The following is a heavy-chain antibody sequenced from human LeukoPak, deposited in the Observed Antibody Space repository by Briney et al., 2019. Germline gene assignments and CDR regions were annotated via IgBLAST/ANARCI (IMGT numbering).Heavy chain of an antibody. V-gene: IGHV5-51*01. D-gene: IGHD1-26*01. Sequence: GESLKISSEGSGYSFTSYWIAWVRQMPGKGLEWMGIIYPGDSDTRYNPSFQGQVTISADKSISTAYLQWSSLKASDTAMFYCARPMTVGSSSDAFDVWGQGTMVTVSA. CDR1: GYSFTSYW. J-gene: IGHJ3*01. CDR2: IYPGDSDT. CDR3: ARPMTVGSSSDAFDV.